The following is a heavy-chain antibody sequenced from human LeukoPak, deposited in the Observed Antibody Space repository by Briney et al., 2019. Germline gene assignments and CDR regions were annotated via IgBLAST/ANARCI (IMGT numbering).Heavy chain of an antibody. D-gene: IGHD3-10*01. CDR3: ARDGSASYGMDV. CDR1: GGSISSDGYS. V-gene: IGHV4-30-2*01. CDR2: IYHGGST. Sequence: SETLSLTCAVSGGSISSDGYSWGWIRQPPGKGLEWIGYIYHGGSTYHNPSLKSRVTMSVDRSKNQFSLRLSSATPADTAVYYCARDGSASYGMDVWGKGTTVTVSS. J-gene: IGHJ6*04.